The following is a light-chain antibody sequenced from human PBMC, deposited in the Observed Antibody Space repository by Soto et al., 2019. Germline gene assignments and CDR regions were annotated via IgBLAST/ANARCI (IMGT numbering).Light chain of an antibody. Sequence: DIQLTQSPSFLSASVGDRVTITCRASQGISSYLAWYQQKPGKAPNLLIYGASTLQSGVPSRFSGSGSGTEFTLTISNVQPEDFATYYCQQLNTYPITFGQGTRLEIK. CDR1: QGISSY. V-gene: IGKV1-9*01. J-gene: IGKJ5*01. CDR3: QQLNTYPIT. CDR2: GAS.